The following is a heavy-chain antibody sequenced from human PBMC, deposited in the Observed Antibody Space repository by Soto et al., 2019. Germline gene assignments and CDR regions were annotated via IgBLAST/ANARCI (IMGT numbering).Heavy chain of an antibody. CDR3: AKDAISGDGIWLMDS. J-gene: IGHJ5*02. CDR1: GFTFRNYA. V-gene: IGHV3-23*01. D-gene: IGHD4-17*01. CDR2: LLRSGSSA. Sequence: GGSLRLSCAASGFTFRNYAMTWARQAPGKGLEWVSSLLRSGSSAYYADSVRGRFTISSDTSANSLYLQMDNLRAEDTAIYYCAKDAISGDGIWLMDSWGQGTVVTVSS.